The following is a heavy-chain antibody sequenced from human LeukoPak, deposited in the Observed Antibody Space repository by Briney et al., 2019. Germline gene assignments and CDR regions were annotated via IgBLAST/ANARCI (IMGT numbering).Heavy chain of an antibody. J-gene: IGHJ3*02. CDR1: GFTFSSYE. D-gene: IGHD3-22*01. V-gene: IGHV3-23*01. CDR2: ISGSGGST. CDR3: AKPMTYYYDSSGYYGAFDI. Sequence: GGSLRLSCAASGFTFSSYEMNWVRQAPGKGLEWVSAISGSGGSTYYADSVKGRFTISRDNSKNTLYLQMNSLRAEDTAVYYCAKPMTYYYDSSGYYGAFDIWGQGTMVTVSS.